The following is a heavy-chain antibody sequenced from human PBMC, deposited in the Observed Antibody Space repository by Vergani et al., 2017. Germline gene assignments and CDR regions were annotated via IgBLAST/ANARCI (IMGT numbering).Heavy chain of an antibody. V-gene: IGHV3-21*01. CDR1: GFTFSSYS. J-gene: IGHJ1*01. Sequence: EVQLVESGGGLVKPGGSLRLSCAASGFTFSSYSMNWVRQAPGKGLEWVSSISSSSSYIYYADSVKGRFTISRDNAKNSLYLQMNSLRAEDTAVYDCARASYDSSGYYLLEYFQHWGQGTLVTGSS. CDR3: ARASYDSSGYYLLEYFQH. D-gene: IGHD3-22*01. CDR2: ISSSSSYI.